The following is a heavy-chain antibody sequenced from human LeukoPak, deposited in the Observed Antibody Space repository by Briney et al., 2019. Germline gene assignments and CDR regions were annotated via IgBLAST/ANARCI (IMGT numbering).Heavy chain of an antibody. V-gene: IGHV4-38-2*01. J-gene: IGHJ4*02. CDR3: ARRGGSSGYQRYFDY. Sequence: SETLSLTCAVSGYSISSGYYWGWIRQPPGKGPEWIGSIYHSGSTYYNPSLKSRVTISVDTSKNQFSLKLSSVTAADTAVYYCARRGGSSGYQRYFDYWGQGTLVTVSS. D-gene: IGHD3-22*01. CDR1: GYSISSGYY. CDR2: IYHSGST.